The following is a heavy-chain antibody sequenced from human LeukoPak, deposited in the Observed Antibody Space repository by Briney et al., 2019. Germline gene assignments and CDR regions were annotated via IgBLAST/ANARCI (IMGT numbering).Heavy chain of an antibody. J-gene: IGHJ4*02. CDR1: GFTFGSYA. CDR3: AKGNRRGPPPNIDF. V-gene: IGHV3-23*01. D-gene: IGHD4/OR15-4a*01. CDR2: ISKTGST. Sequence: GGSQRLFCAASGFTFGSYAMRWGRQAPGKGLEWVSAISKTGSTYYADSVKARFNISRDNSKNTLYLQMNSLTAEDTAVYYCAKGNRRGPPPNIDFWGQGNLGTVSS.